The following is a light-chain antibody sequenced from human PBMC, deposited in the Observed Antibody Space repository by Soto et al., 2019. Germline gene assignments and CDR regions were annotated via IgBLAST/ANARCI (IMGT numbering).Light chain of an antibody. V-gene: IGKV3-15*01. CDR1: QRVSSH. CDR2: AAS. J-gene: IGKJ1*01. Sequence: ETVMTQSPVTLSVSPGDTATLSCRASQRVSSHLAWYQQKPGQAPRLLIYAASTRATGIPVRFSGSGSETEFTLPIRSLQSEDSALYFCPQYNNWPWTFGQGTKVEIK. CDR3: PQYNNWPWT.